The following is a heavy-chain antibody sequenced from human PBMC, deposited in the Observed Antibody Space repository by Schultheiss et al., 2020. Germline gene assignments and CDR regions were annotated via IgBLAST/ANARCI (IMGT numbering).Heavy chain of an antibody. Sequence: GGSLRLSCAASGFTFSSYGMHWVRQAPGKGLEWVAVIWYDGSNKYYADSVKGRFTISRDNAKNTLYLQMNSLRAEDTAVYYCATSQYCSSTSCYTGMFDYWGRGNLVNVSS. D-gene: IGHD2-2*02. CDR2: IWYDGSNK. V-gene: IGHV3-33*03. J-gene: IGHJ4*02. CDR1: GFTFSSYG. CDR3: ATSQYCSSTSCYTGMFDY.